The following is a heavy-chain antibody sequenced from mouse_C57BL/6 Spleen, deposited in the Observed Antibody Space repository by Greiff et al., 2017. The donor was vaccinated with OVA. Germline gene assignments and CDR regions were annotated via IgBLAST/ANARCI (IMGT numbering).Heavy chain of an antibody. CDR3: ARGDYGSSPNWYFDV. D-gene: IGHD1-1*01. CDR2: IDPANGNT. V-gene: IGHV14-3*01. CDR1: GFNIKNTY. J-gene: IGHJ1*03. Sequence: VQLQQSVAELVRPGASVKLSCTASGFNIKNTYMHWVKLRPEQGLEWIGRIDPANGNTKYAPKFQGKATITADTSSNTAYLQLSSLTSEDTAIYYCARGDYGSSPNWYFDVWGTGTTVTVSS.